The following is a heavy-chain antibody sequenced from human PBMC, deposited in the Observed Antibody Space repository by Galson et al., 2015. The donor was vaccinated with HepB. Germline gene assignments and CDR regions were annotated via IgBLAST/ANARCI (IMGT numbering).Heavy chain of an antibody. CDR3: ARGRTLTTYLSGYYYYMDV. CDR2: TSGYNGNT. CDR1: GYSFISYG. J-gene: IGHJ6*03. Sequence: QSGAEVKKPGESLRISCKASGYSFISYGITWVRQAPGQGLEWMGWTSGYNGNTNYAQNVQDRVTMTTDTSTSTAYMELRSLRSDDTAIYYCARGRTLTTYLSGYYYYMDVWGKGTTVTVSS. V-gene: IGHV1-18*01. D-gene: IGHD1/OR15-1a*01.